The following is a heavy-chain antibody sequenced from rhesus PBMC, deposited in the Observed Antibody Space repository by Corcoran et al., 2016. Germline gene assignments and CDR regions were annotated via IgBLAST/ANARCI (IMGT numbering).Heavy chain of an antibody. CDR3: ARVPVIAADADY. V-gene: IGHV4-106*01. J-gene: IGHJ4*01. Sequence: QVQLQESGPGLVKPSETLSLTCAVSGGSISDDYYWSWIRQPPGKGLVWIGYIYGSSGGTNYNPSLKNRVTISIDTSKNQFSLKLSSVTAADTAVYYCARVPVIAADADYWGQGVLVTVSS. CDR1: GGSISDDYY. CDR2: IYGSSGGT. D-gene: IGHD6-25*01.